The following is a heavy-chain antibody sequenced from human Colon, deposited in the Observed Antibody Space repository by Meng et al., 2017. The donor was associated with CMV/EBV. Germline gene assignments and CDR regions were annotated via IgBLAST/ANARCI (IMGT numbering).Heavy chain of an antibody. J-gene: IGHJ4*02. CDR2: LDHTGST. Sequence: GKPQVRGVGLLKPSETLSHTCALYGGSFSAYYWSWIRQSPGKGLEWIAELDHTGSTNYNPSLKSRVTISIDTSNSHFSLNLTSATAADTAVYYCARGGGTPIRGVLPFDFWGQGTLVTVSS. V-gene: IGHV4-34*01. CDR3: ARGGGTPIRGVLPFDF. D-gene: IGHD3-10*01. CDR1: GGSFSAYY.